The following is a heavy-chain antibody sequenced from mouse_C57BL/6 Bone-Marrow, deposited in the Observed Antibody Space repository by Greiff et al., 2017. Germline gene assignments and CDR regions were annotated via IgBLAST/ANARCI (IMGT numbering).Heavy chain of an antibody. CDR2: ISSGGDYI. Sequence: EVQVVESGEGLVKPGGSLKLSCAASGFTFSSYAMSWVRQTPEKRLEWVAYISSGGDYIYYADTVKGRFTISRDNARNTLYLQMSSLKSEDTAMYYCTREAYYSNYRAFAYWGQGTLVTVSA. D-gene: IGHD2-5*01. CDR1: GFTFSSYA. CDR3: TREAYYSNYRAFAY. J-gene: IGHJ3*01. V-gene: IGHV5-9-1*02.